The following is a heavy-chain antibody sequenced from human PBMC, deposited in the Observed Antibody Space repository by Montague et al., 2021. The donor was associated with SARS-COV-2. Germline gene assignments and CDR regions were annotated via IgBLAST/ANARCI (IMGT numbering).Heavy chain of an antibody. CDR2: IWYDGSNK. J-gene: IGHJ4*02. Sequence: SLRLSCAASGFTFSRYGMHWVRQAPGKGLEWVAVIWYDGSNKYYADSVKGRFTISRDKSKNTLYLQMNSLRAEDTAVYYCARSKGVVINGVCDYWGQGTLVTVSS. D-gene: IGHD3-3*01. V-gene: IGHV3-33*01. CDR1: GFTFSRYG. CDR3: ARSKGVVINGVCDY.